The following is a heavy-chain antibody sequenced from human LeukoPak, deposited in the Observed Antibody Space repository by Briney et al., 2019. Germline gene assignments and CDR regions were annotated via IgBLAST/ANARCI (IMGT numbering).Heavy chain of an antibody. D-gene: IGHD4-17*01. CDR1: GYTFTGYY. CDR3: AREDGDYVSQYYFDY. CDR2: INPNSGGT. Sequence: ASVKVSCKASGYTFTGYYMHWVRQAPGQGLEWMGWINPNSGGTNYAQKFQGWVTMTSDTSISTAYMELSRLRSDDTAVYYCAREDGDYVSQYYFDYWGQGTLVTVSS. J-gene: IGHJ4*02. V-gene: IGHV1-2*04.